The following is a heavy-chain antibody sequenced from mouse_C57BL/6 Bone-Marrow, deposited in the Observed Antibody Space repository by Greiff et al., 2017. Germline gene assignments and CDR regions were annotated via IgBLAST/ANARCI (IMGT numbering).Heavy chain of an antibody. V-gene: IGHV5-6*01. Sequence: EVQLVESGGDLVKPGGSLKLSCAASGSTFSSYGMSWVRPTPDKRLVWVATISSGGSYTYYPDSVKGRFTISRDNAKNTLYLQMSSLKSEDTAMYYCARHGYFDVWGTGTTVTVSS. CDR3: ARHGYFDV. CDR2: ISSGGSYT. CDR1: GSTFSSYG. J-gene: IGHJ1*03.